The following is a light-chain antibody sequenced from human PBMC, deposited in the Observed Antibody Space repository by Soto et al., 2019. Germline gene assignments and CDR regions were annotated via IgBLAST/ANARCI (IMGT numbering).Light chain of an antibody. J-gene: IGLJ2*01. Sequence: QSVLTQPPSASGTPGQRVTISCSGSSSNIGSNTVNWYQQLPGTAPKLLIYSNNQRPSGVPDRFSGSKSGTSASLAISGLQSEDEADYSCAAWDDSLNGVVFGGGTQLPVL. CDR2: SNN. CDR1: SSNIGSNT. CDR3: AAWDDSLNGVV. V-gene: IGLV1-44*01.